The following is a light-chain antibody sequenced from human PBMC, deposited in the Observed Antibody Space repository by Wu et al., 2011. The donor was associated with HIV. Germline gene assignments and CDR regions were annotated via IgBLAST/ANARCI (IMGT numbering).Light chain of an antibody. CDR1: QSVSTY. V-gene: IGKV3-20*01. CDR3: QHYDNSPQVT. J-gene: IGKJ4*01. CDR2: DAS. Sequence: EIVLTQSPETLSLSPGERATLSCRAGQSVSTYLAWYQQKPGQAPRLLIYDASKRATGIPARFSGTGSGTDFTLTISRLEPEDFTVYYCQHYDNSPQVTFGGGTKVEIK.